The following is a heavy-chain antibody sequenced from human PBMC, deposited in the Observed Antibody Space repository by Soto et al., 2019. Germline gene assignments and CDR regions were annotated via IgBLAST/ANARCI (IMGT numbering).Heavy chain of an antibody. CDR2: ISAYNGNT. CDR3: ARVSTTISVLLWFGVDP. J-gene: IGHJ5*02. CDR1: GYTFTSYG. D-gene: IGHD3-10*01. Sequence: ASVKVSCKASGYTFTSYGISWVRQAPGQGLEWMGWISAYNGNTNYAQKLQGRVTMTTDTSTSTAYMELRSLRSDDTAVYYCARVSTTISVLLWFGVDPWGQGTRVTVSS. V-gene: IGHV1-18*01.